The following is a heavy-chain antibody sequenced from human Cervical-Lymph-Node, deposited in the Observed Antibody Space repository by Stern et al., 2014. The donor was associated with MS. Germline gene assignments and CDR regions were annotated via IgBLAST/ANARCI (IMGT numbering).Heavy chain of an antibody. J-gene: IGHJ6*02. V-gene: IGHV1-46*01. D-gene: IGHD3-16*01. CDR2: INPSGRST. CDR1: GYTFTKYY. Sequence: QVQLVQSGAEVKKPGASVKVSCKASGYTFTKYYMHWVRQAPGQGLEWMGIINPSGRSTSYAPRFQGRVTMTWDTSTSTVYMDLNSLTSEDTAVYYCARDWVQNKTLLGMEMWGQGTTVTVSS. CDR3: ARDWVQNKTLLGMEM.